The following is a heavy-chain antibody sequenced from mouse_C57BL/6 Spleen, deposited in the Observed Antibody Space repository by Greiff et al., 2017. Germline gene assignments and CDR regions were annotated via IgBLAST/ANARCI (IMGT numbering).Heavy chain of an antibody. CDR3: ARVPDSSGYHYAMDY. J-gene: IGHJ4*01. Sequence: VQLVESGAELAKPGASVKLSCKASGYTFTSYWMHWVKQRPGQGLEWIGYINPSSGYTKYNQKFKDKATLTADTSSSTAYMQLSSLTYADSAVYYCARVPDSSGYHYAMDYWGQGTSVTVSS. CDR2: INPSSGYT. V-gene: IGHV1-7*01. CDR1: GYTFTSYW. D-gene: IGHD3-2*02.